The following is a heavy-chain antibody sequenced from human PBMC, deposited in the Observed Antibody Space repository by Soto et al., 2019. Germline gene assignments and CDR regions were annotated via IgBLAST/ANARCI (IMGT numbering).Heavy chain of an antibody. J-gene: IGHJ4*02. CDR3: ARDLVPGYTGYSDY. CDR2: ISAYNGNT. V-gene: IGHV1-18*01. Sequence: ASVKVSCKTSGYTFSNYGINWVRQAPGQGLEWMGWISAYNGNTNFAQKLQGRVSLTTDTSSTTAYMELRSLTSDDTAVYFCARDLVPGYTGYSDYWGQGTLVTVSS. CDR1: GYTFSNYG. D-gene: IGHD5-12*01.